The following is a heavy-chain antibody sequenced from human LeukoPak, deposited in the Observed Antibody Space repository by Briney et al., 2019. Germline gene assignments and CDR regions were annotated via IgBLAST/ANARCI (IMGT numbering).Heavy chain of an antibody. V-gene: IGHV3-53*01. CDR2: IYSGGST. J-gene: IGHJ3*02. CDR3: ARRGRQLVHDAFDI. Sequence: GGSLRLSCAASGFTVSSNYMSRVRQAPGKGLEWVSVIYSGGSTYYADSVKGRFTISRDNSKNTLYLQMNSLRAEDTAVYYCARRGRQLVHDAFDIWGQGTMVTVSS. D-gene: IGHD6-13*01. CDR1: GFTVSSNY.